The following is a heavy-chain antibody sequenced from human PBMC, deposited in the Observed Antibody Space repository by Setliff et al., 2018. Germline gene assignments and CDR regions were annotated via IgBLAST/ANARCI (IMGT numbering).Heavy chain of an antibody. V-gene: IGHV3-15*01. D-gene: IGHD1-1*01. Sequence: GGSLRLSCAASGFSFNSYEMHWVRQAPGKGLEWVGRIRSRNDGGTTDYAAPVKGRFTFSRDDSKNTLYLQMNNLKTEDTATYYCTSAKLERRTGHHYYMDVWGKGTTVTVSS. CDR1: GFSFNSYE. CDR3: TSAKLERRTGHHYYMDV. J-gene: IGHJ6*03. CDR2: IRSRNDGGTT.